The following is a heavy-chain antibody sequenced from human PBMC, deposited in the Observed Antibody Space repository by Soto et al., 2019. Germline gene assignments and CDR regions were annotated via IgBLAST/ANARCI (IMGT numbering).Heavy chain of an antibody. D-gene: IGHD3-22*01. CDR1: GFTFGDYD. J-gene: IGHJ4*02. V-gene: IGHV3-49*03. Sequence: GGSLRLSCTASGFTFGDYDMSWFRQAPGKGLEWVGFIRSKAYGGTTGYAASVKDRFTISRDDSKSIAYLLMNSLKTEDTAVYYGTRPYYYDSTGYQRYWGQGTLVTVSS. CDR2: IRSKAYGGTT. CDR3: TRPYYYDSTGYQRY.